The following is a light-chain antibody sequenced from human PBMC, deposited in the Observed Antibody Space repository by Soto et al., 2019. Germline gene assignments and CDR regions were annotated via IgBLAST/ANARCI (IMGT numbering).Light chain of an antibody. Sequence: EIVLTQSPGTLSLSPGERATLSCRASQSVTNFLAWYQQKPCQSPSLLIYNASHRATGIPARFSGSGSGTDFTLTISSLEPEDFAVYYCQQRYRWPEPFGQGTKVEIK. V-gene: IGKV3-11*01. CDR2: NAS. J-gene: IGKJ1*01. CDR3: QQRYRWPEP. CDR1: QSVTNF.